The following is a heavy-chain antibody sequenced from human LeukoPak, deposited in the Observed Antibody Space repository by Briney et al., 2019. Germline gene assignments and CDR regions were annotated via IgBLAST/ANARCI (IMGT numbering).Heavy chain of an antibody. V-gene: IGHV1-3*01. CDR3: ARERDYYDRNSYPNNWFDP. Sequence: ASVKVSCKASGYTFTNYVMSWGRQAAGQSFEWMRWINADNGNTKYSQKFQGRVTITTDTSASTAYMELRSRKSEDTAVYYCARERDYYDRNSYPNNWFDPWGQGTLVTVPS. CDR1: GYTFTNYV. J-gene: IGHJ5*02. CDR2: INADNGNT. D-gene: IGHD3-22*01.